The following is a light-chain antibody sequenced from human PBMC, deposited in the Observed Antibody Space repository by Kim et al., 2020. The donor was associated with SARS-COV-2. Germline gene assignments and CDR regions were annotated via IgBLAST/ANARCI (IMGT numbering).Light chain of an antibody. CDR2: VND. CDR3: SAWDDSLDAPV. V-gene: IGLV1-44*01. J-gene: IGLJ2*01. Sequence: QSVLTQPPSASGTPGQRVIISCSGTNSNIGSNTVNWYQHLPGTAPRLLIYVNDQRPSGVPDRFSGSKSGTSASLAISGLQSEDEADYYCSAWDDSLDAPVLGGGTKLTVL. CDR1: NSNIGSNT.